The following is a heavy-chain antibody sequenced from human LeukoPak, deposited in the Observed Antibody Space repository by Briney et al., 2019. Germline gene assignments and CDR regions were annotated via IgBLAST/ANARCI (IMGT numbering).Heavy chain of an antibody. D-gene: IGHD1-26*01. CDR3: ARDFLQELLRYYFDY. V-gene: IGHV3-30-3*01. CDR2: ISYDGSNK. J-gene: IGHJ4*02. Sequence: GGSLRLSCAASGFTFSSYAMHWVRQAPGKGLEWVAVISYDGSNKYYADSVKGRFTISRDNSKNTLYLQMNSLRAEDTAVYYCARDFLQELLRYYFDYWGQGTLVTVSS. CDR1: GFTFSSYA.